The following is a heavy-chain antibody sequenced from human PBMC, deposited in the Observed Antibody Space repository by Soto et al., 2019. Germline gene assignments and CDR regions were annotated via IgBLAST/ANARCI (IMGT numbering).Heavy chain of an antibody. CDR1: GYTFSVYH. J-gene: IGHJ6*02. V-gene: IGHV1-2*02. Sequence: QVQLVQSGAEGKQPGASVKVSCKASGYTFSVYHMHWVRQAPGQGLEWMGWIHPNSGGTNYAQRFEGRVTMTRDTSINTAYMELSRLTSDDTAVYYCAKELQRGMDVWGQGTTVTVSS. CDR3: AKELQRGMDV. CDR2: IHPNSGGT. D-gene: IGHD4-4*01.